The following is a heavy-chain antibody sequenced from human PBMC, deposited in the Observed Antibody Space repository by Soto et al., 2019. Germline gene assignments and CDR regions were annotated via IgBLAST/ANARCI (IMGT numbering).Heavy chain of an antibody. CDR1: GFTFSGHY. CDR3: AREIGGWAPDAFDI. CDR2: ARKKGNTYTT. J-gene: IGHJ3*02. D-gene: IGHD6-19*01. V-gene: IGHV3-72*01. Sequence: EVQLVESGGGLVHPGGSLRLSCAGSGFTFSGHYMNWVRQAPGKGLEWVGRARKKGNTYTTEYAASVEGRFTISRDDSKNSLDLQMNSLKTEDTALYYCAREIGGWAPDAFDIWGQGTMVTVSS.